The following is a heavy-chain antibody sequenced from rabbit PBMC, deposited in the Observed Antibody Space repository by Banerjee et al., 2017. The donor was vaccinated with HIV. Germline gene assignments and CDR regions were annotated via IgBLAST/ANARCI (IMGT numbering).Heavy chain of an antibody. CDR2: INTDSGNT. Sequence: QSLEESGGDLVKPGASLKLTCKAPGLDFSGSFMCWVRQAPGKGLEWIGCINTDSGNTWYATWAKGRFTITKTSSTTVTLQMTSLTAADTATYFCARGGPGGGDGCAVWGPGTLVTVS. CDR1: GLDFSGSF. CDR3: ARGGPGGGDGCAV. V-gene: IGHV1S40*01. J-gene: IGHJ4*01. D-gene: IGHD3-1*01.